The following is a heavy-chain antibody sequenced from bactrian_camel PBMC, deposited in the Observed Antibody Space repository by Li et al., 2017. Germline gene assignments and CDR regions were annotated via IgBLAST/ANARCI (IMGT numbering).Heavy chain of an antibody. CDR2: IDSDATT. Sequence: HVQLVESGGGSVQAGGSLILSCAASGWTPGTACMAWFRTVPGKESEGVAAIDSDATTAYADSVKGRFAIWQDNAKNTVYLQINYLRPEDTAMYYCAADLPLMRPPDPSEYQYWGQGTQVTVS. CDR1: GWTPGTAC. J-gene: IGHJ4*01. V-gene: IGHV3S53*01. D-gene: IGHD1*01. CDR3: AADLPLMRPPDPSEYQY.